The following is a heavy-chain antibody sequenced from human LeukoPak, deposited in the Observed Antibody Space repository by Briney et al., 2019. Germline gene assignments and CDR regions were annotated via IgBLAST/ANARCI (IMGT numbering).Heavy chain of an antibody. J-gene: IGHJ4*02. CDR1: GFTFDTFA. CDR2: IGNTET. Sequence: GGSLRLSCVASGFTFDTFAMSWVRQAPGKGLEWVSGIGNTETYYSDSVKGRFTISRDNSKSTIYLHMSNLRAEDTAVYYCARAIRVFDYWGQGTLVTVSS. CDR3: ARAIRVFDY. V-gene: IGHV3-23*01.